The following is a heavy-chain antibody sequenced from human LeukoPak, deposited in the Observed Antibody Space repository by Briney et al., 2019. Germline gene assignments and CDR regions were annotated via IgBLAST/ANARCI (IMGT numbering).Heavy chain of an antibody. CDR2: IDPSDSYI. Sequence: GESLKISCKGSGYSFTSYWISWVRQMPGKGLEWMGGIDPSDSYINHSPSFQGHVSISADKSVSTAYLQWSSLKASDSAMYYCARQPRGTVVFDYWGQGTLVTASS. V-gene: IGHV5-10-1*01. D-gene: IGHD4-23*01. CDR1: GYSFTSYW. CDR3: ARQPRGTVVFDY. J-gene: IGHJ4*02.